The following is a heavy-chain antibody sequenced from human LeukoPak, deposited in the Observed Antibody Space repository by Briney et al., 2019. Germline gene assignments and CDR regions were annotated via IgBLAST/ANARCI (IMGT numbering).Heavy chain of an antibody. CDR1: GFTFSSYG. Sequence: GGSLRLSCAASGFTFSSYGMHWVRQAPGKGLEWVAVISYDGSNKYYADSVKGRFTISRDNSKNTLYLQMNSLRAEDTAVYYCARTDFWSGYPYDYWGQGTLVTVSS. CDR2: ISYDGSNK. D-gene: IGHD3-3*01. J-gene: IGHJ4*02. CDR3: ARTDFWSGYPYDY. V-gene: IGHV3-30*03.